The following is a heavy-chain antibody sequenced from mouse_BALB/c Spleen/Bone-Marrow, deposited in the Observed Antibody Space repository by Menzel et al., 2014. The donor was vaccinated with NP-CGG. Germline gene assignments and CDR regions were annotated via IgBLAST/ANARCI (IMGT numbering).Heavy chain of an antibody. CDR3: ARWLPLAY. J-gene: IGHJ3*01. D-gene: IGHD2-2*01. CDR2: IDPANGNT. Sequence: EVQLQQSGAELVKPGASVKLSCTASGFNIKDTYMHWVKQRPEQGLEWIGRIDPANGNTKYDPKFQGKATITADTSSNTAYLQLSSLTPEDTAVYYCARWLPLAYWGQGTLVTVSA. V-gene: IGHV14-3*02. CDR1: GFNIKDTY.